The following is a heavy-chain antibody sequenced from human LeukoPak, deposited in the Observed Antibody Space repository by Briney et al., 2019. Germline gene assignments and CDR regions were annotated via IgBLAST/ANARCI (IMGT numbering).Heavy chain of an antibody. V-gene: IGHV4-59*01. Sequence: SETLSLTCAVYGGSFSGYYWSWIRQPPGKGLEWIGYIYYSGSTNYNPSLKSRVTISVDTSKNQFSLKLSSVTAADTAVYYCARGKDGYYGIAAAGTSAFDIWGQGTMVTVSS. J-gene: IGHJ3*02. CDR1: GGSFSGYY. D-gene: IGHD6-13*01. CDR3: ARGKDGYYGIAAAGTSAFDI. CDR2: IYYSGST.